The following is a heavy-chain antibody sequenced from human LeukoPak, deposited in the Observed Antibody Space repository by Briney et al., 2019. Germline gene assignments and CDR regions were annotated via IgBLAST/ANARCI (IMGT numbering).Heavy chain of an antibody. Sequence: ASVKVSCKASGYISTSYYMHWVRQAPGQGLEWMGIINPSGGSTSYAQKFQGRVTMTRDTSTSTVYMEVRSLRSEDTAVYYCARGADTAPPDYWGQGTLVTVSS. CDR3: ARGADTAPPDY. CDR2: INPSGGST. D-gene: IGHD5-18*01. J-gene: IGHJ4*02. CDR1: GYISTSYY. V-gene: IGHV1-46*01.